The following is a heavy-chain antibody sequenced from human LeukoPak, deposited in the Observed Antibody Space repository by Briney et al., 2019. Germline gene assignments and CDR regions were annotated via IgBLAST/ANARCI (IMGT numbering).Heavy chain of an antibody. CDR1: GGSISSSTYY. J-gene: IGHJ3*02. Sequence: SETLSLTCTVSGGSISSSTYYWGWIRQPPGKGLEWIGSIYYTGNTYYNPSLKSRVTISVDTSKNQFSLKLSSVTAADTAVYYCARPPIVTTLDGFDIWGQGTMVTVSS. CDR3: ARPPIVTTLDGFDI. D-gene: IGHD4-11*01. CDR2: IYYTGNT. V-gene: IGHV4-39*01.